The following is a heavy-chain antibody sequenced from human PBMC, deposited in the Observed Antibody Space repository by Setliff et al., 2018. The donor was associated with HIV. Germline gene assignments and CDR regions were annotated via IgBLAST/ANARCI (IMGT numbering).Heavy chain of an antibody. Sequence: LRLSCAASGFTFDDYAMHWVRQAPGKGLEWVSGITWNSDSRGYADSVKGRFTISRDNAKNSLYLQMNSLRAEDTALYYCAKDGLTGVYSYYSMDVWGKGTTVTVSS. CDR2: ITWNSDSR. V-gene: IGHV3-9*01. D-gene: IGHD1-20*01. CDR1: GFTFDDYA. J-gene: IGHJ6*03. CDR3: AKDGLTGVYSYYSMDV.